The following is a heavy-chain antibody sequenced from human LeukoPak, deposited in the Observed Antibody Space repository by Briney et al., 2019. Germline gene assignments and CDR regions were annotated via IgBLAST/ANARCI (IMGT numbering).Heavy chain of an antibody. V-gene: IGHV1-69*06. Sequence: LVKVSCKASGGTFSSYAISWVRQAPGQGLEWMGGIIPIFGTANYAQKFQGRVTITADKSTSTAYMELSSLRSEDTAVYYCARVLRYSGSYADYWGQGTLVTVSS. J-gene: IGHJ4*02. CDR2: IIPIFGTA. CDR3: ARVLRYSGSYADY. CDR1: GGTFSSYA. D-gene: IGHD1-26*01.